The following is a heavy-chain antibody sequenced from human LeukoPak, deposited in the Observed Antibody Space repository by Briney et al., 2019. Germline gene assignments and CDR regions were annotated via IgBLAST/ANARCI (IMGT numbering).Heavy chain of an antibody. CDR3: AREHLYCSGGSCYSEADNFDY. D-gene: IGHD2-15*01. V-gene: IGHV3-30-3*01. Sequence: PGGSLRLSCAASGFTFSSYAMHWVRQAPGKGLEWVAVISYDGSNKYYADSVKGRFTISRDNSKNTLYLQMNSLRAEDTAVYYCAREHLYCSGGSCYSEADNFDYWGQGTLVTVSS. CDR2: ISYDGSNK. CDR1: GFTFSSYA. J-gene: IGHJ4*02.